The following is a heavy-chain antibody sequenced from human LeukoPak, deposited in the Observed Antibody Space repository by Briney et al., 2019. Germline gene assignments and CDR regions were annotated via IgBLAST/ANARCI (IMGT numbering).Heavy chain of an antibody. V-gene: IGHV3-7*01. J-gene: IGHJ4*02. CDR1: GFTFRIYW. Sequence: GGSLRLSCAASGFTFRIYWMTWVRQAPGKGPEWVGNIKQDGSEKYYVDSVKGRFTISRDNAKNSLYLQMNSLRAEDTAVYYCAKARSEGRFLEWLLSIDYWGQGTLVTVSS. D-gene: IGHD3-3*01. CDR2: IKQDGSEK. CDR3: AKARSEGRFLEWLLSIDY.